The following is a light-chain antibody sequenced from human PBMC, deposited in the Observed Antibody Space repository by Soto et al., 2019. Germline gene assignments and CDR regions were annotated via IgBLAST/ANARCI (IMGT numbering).Light chain of an antibody. Sequence: DIQMTQSPSSLSAFVGDRVTITCQASHDISNYLNWYQHKPGKAPKPLIYDASNLQTGVPSRFSGSGSTTYFTFTISSLQPEDIATYFCQQYDDLPLTFGGGTKVEVK. CDR3: QQYDDLPLT. J-gene: IGKJ4*01. CDR2: DAS. V-gene: IGKV1-33*01. CDR1: HDISNY.